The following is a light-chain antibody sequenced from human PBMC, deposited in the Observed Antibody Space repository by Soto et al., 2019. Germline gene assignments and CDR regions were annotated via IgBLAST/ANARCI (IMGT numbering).Light chain of an antibody. Sequence: EIVMTQSPVTLSVSPGERATLSCRASQSVGSNLAWYQQKPGQAPRLLIYGASTRATGIPARFSGSGSGTEFTLPISSLQSEDFAVYYCQQYNNWPPYTFGQGTKLEIK. V-gene: IGKV3-15*01. CDR1: QSVGSN. CDR3: QQYNNWPPYT. J-gene: IGKJ2*01. CDR2: GAS.